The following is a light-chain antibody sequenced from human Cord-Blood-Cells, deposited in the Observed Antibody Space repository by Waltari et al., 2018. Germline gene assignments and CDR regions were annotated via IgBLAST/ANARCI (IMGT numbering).Light chain of an antibody. CDR1: QSISSY. Sequence: DIQMTQSPSSLSASVGDRVTITCRASQSISSYLNWYQQKPGKAPKLLIYAASSLQSGVPSRFSDSGSGTDFTLTISSLQPEDFATYYCQQSYSTPRFFGQGTKLEIK. J-gene: IGKJ2*01. CDR2: AAS. V-gene: IGKV1-39*01. CDR3: QQSYSTPRF.